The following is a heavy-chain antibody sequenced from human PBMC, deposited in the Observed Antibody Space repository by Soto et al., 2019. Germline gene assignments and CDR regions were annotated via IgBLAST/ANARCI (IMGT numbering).Heavy chain of an antibody. CDR1: GGSISSYY. Sequence: LSLTCTVSGGSISSYYWSWIRQSPGKGLEWIGYIYYSGSTNYNPSLKSLVTISVDTSKNHSSLMLSSVTAADTAVYYCARRYGMAWDYWGQGTLATVS. CDR3: ARRYGMAWDY. D-gene: IGHD2-8*01. CDR2: IYYSGST. J-gene: IGHJ4*02. V-gene: IGHV4-59*08.